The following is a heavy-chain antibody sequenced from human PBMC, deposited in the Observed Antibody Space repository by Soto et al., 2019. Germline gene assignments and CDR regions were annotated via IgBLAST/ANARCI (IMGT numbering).Heavy chain of an antibody. D-gene: IGHD6-13*01. CDR1: GGTFTSTA. Sequence: QVHLVQSSAEVKKPGSSVKVSCKASGGTFTSTAFSWVRQAPGQGLEWMGGIIPVLGTPNYAQKFQARVTITADASTTTVHMELSSLRSDDTAVYYCASSAGLDHLLNYYGLNVWGQGPTVTVSS. CDR2: IIPVLGTP. CDR3: ASSAGLDHLLNYYGLNV. V-gene: IGHV1-69*01. J-gene: IGHJ6*02.